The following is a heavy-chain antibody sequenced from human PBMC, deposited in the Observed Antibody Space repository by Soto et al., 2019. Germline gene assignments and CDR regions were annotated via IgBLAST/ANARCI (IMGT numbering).Heavy chain of an antibody. CDR2: ISYDGSNK. CDR3: ARDSPVPATAILRYYFDY. Sequence: GGSLRLSCAASGFTFSSYAMHWVRQAPGKGLEWVAVISYDGSNKYYADSVKGRFTISRDNSKNTLYLQMNSLRAEDTAVYYCARDSPVPATAILRYYFDYWGQGTLVTVSS. D-gene: IGHD2-2*02. CDR1: GFTFSSYA. J-gene: IGHJ4*02. V-gene: IGHV3-30*04.